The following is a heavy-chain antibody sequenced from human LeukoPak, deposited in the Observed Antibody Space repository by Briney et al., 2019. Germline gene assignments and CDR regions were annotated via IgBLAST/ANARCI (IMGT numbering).Heavy chain of an antibody. CDR3: ARSAYDFWSGYEPYFDY. CDR1: GYTFTDYF. J-gene: IGHJ4*02. Sequence: ASVKVSCKASGYTFTDYFMHWVRQAPGQGLEWMGWINPNSGGTNYAQKFQGRVTMTRDTSINTAYMALSRLRSDDTAVYYCARSAYDFWSGYEPYFDYWGQGTLVTVSS. CDR2: INPNSGGT. D-gene: IGHD3-3*01. V-gene: IGHV1-2*02.